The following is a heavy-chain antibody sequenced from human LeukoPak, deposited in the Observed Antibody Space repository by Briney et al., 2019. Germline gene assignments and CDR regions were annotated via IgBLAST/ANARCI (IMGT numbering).Heavy chain of an antibody. CDR1: GGSISSSSYY. V-gene: IGHV4-39*01. Sequence: SETLSLTCTVSGGSISSSSYYWGWIRQPPGKGLEWIGSIYYSGSTYYNPSLKSRVTISVDASKNQFSLKLSSVTAADTAVYYCAAGWVWWLQDYWGQGTLVTVSS. CDR2: IYYSGST. J-gene: IGHJ4*02. D-gene: IGHD5-12*01. CDR3: AAGWVWWLQDY.